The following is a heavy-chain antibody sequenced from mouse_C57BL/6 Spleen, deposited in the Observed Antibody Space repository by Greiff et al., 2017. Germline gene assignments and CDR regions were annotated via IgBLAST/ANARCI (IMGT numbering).Heavy chain of an antibody. CDR3: ASANCDPYYMDY. J-gene: IGHJ2*01. D-gene: IGHD4-1*01. V-gene: IGHV1-55*01. CDR2: IYPGSGST. Sequence: VQLQQPGAELVKPGASVKMSCKASGYTFTSYWITWVKQRPGQGLEWIGDIYPGSGSTNYNEKFKSKATLTVDTSASTAYMQLSSLTSADSAVYYCASANCDPYYMDYWGQGTTLTVSS. CDR1: GYTFTSYW.